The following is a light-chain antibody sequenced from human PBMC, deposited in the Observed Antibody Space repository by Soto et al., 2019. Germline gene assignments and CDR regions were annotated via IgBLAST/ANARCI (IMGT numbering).Light chain of an antibody. Sequence: DIQMTQSASSLSASVGDRVIITFRASQCISNYLAWYQQKPGKVPKLLIYAASSLQSGVPSRFSGSGSGTDFTLTISSLQPEDFATYYCQQSYSIWPFGQGTKVDIK. V-gene: IGKV1-39*01. CDR3: QQSYSIWP. CDR2: AAS. J-gene: IGKJ1*01. CDR1: QCISNY.